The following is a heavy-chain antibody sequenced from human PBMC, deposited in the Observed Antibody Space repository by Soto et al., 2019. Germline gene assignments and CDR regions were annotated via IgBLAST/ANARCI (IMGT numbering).Heavy chain of an antibody. D-gene: IGHD5-18*01. CDR3: ARENSYGYREPFDY. V-gene: IGHV3-7*05. Sequence: GSLRLSCAASGFTSSSYWMSWVRQAPGKGLEWVANIKQDGSEKYYVDSVKGRFTISRDNAKNSLYLQMNSLRAEDTAVYYCARENSYGYREPFDYWGQGTLVTVSS. J-gene: IGHJ4*02. CDR2: IKQDGSEK. CDR1: GFTSSSYW.